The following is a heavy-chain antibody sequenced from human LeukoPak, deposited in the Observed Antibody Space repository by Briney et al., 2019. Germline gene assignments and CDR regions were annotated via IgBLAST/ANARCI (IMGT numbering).Heavy chain of an antibody. Sequence: GESLKISWQGSGYSFTSHWIGWVRQMPGKGLEWMGIIYPGDSDTRYSPSFQGQVTISADKSISTAYLQWSSLKASDTAMYYCARRSCCGGSCYRWLDPWGQGTLVTVSS. CDR1: GYSFTSHW. D-gene: IGHD2-15*01. CDR3: ARRSCCGGSCYRWLDP. J-gene: IGHJ5*02. V-gene: IGHV5-51*01. CDR2: IYPGDSDT.